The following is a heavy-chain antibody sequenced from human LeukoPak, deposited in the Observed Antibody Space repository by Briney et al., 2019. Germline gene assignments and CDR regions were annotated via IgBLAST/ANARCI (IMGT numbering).Heavy chain of an antibody. D-gene: IGHD2-2*01. V-gene: IGHV3-74*01. J-gene: IGHJ4*02. CDR1: GFTFSSYW. CDR3: ARNPYCSSTACEDFDY. CDR2: INSDGITT. Sequence: GGSLRLSCAASGFTFSSYWMHWVRQAPGKGLVWVSRINSDGITTNYADSVKGRFTISRDNAKNTLYLQMNSLRADDTAVYYCARNPYCSSTACEDFDYWGQGTLVTVSS.